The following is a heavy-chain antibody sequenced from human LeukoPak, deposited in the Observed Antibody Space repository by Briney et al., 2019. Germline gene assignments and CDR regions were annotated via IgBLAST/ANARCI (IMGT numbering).Heavy chain of an antibody. D-gene: IGHD3-3*01. CDR1: GGSISSYY. J-gene: IGHJ4*02. CDR3: ARGLNDSWTGENY. CDR2: IYYSGST. V-gene: IGHV4-59*12. Sequence: KPSETLSLTCTVSGGSISSYYWSWIRQPPGKGLEWIGYIYYSGSTNYNPSLKSRVAISVDTSKSQFSLKVRYVTAADTAVYYCARGLNDSWTGENYWGQGTLVTVSS.